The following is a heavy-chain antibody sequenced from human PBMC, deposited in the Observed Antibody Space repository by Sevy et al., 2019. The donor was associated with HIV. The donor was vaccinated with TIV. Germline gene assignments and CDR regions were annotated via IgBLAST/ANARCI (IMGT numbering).Heavy chain of an antibody. CDR1: AATFSDFY. Sequence: GGSLRLSCTASAATFSDFYMSWIRQAPGKGLEWLSYISTNGRTIYYADSVKGRFTVSRDKAKKSQFLQMNSLRAEDTAIYFCATTTWLSDIFDYWGQGALVTVSS. CDR2: ISTNGRTI. J-gene: IGHJ4*02. D-gene: IGHD1-7*01. V-gene: IGHV3-11*01. CDR3: ATTTWLSDIFDY.